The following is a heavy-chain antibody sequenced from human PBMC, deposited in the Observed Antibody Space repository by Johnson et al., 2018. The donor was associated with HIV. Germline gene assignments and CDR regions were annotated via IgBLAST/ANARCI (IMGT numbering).Heavy chain of an antibody. CDR2: ISYDGSNK. D-gene: IGHD1-26*01. Sequence: QVQLVESGGGVVQPGRSLRLSCAASGFTFSSYAMHWVRQAPGKGLEWVALISYDGSNKYYADSVKGRFTISRDNSKNTLYLQMNSLRAEDTAVYYCARSLGVVGAIGKGAFDIWGQGTMVTVSS. CDR3: ARSLGVVGAIGKGAFDI. CDR1: GFTFSSYA. V-gene: IGHV3-30*04. J-gene: IGHJ3*02.